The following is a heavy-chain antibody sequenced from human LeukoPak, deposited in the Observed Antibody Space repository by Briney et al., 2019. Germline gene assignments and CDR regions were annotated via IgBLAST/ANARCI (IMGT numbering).Heavy chain of an antibody. CDR1: GFTFSDSA. CDR2: VSGSGDRT. J-gene: IGHJ4*02. Sequence: GGSLRLSCEGSGFTFSDSAMTWVRQAPGRGLEWVSGVSGSGDRTNYADSVKSRFTVSRDNSKNTVYLEMNRLGVDDTAVYYCAKGLSSSTWADFDYWGQGILVTVSS. D-gene: IGHD6-13*01. V-gene: IGHV3-23*01. CDR3: AKGLSSSTWADFDY.